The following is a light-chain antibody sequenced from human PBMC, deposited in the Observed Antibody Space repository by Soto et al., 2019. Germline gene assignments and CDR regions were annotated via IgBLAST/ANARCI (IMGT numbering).Light chain of an antibody. CDR1: QSVSSSY. CDR3: QHYGNSPLYT. V-gene: IGKV3-20*01. J-gene: IGKJ2*01. Sequence: EIVLTQSPGTLSLSPGERATLSCRASQSVSSSYLAWYQQKPGQAPRLLMYGASSRATGIPDRFSGSGSGTDFTLTISRLEPEDFAVYYCQHYGNSPLYTFGQGTKLEIK. CDR2: GAS.